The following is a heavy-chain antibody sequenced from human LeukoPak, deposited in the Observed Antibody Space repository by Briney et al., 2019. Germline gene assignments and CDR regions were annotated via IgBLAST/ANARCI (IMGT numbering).Heavy chain of an antibody. J-gene: IGHJ4*02. D-gene: IGHD3-10*01. Sequence: ASVKVSCTASGYTFTSYGINWVRQAPGQGLEWMGWISAYNGHTNYAQKLQGRATLTTDTSTSTAYMELRSLRSDDTAVHYCARVITMVRLIDYWGQGTLVTVSS. V-gene: IGHV1-18*01. CDR3: ARVITMVRLIDY. CDR1: GYTFTSYG. CDR2: ISAYNGHT.